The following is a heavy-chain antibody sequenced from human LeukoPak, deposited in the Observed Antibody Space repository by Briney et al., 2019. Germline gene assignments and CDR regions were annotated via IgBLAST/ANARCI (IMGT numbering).Heavy chain of an antibody. V-gene: IGHV3-33*01. J-gene: IGHJ3*02. Sequence: GGSLRLSCAASGFTFSSYGMHWVRQAPGKGLEWVAVIWYDGSNKYYADSVKGRFTISRDNSKNTLYLQMNSLRAEDTAVYYCARAGYSWNYGAFDIWGQGTMVTVSS. CDR2: IWYDGSNK. D-gene: IGHD1-7*01. CDR1: GFTFSSYG. CDR3: ARAGYSWNYGAFDI.